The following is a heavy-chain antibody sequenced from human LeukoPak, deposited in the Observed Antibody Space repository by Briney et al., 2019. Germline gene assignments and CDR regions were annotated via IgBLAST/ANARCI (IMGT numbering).Heavy chain of an antibody. V-gene: IGHV3-48*03. Sequence: GGSLRLSCAASGFTFSSYEMNWVRQAPGKGLEWVSYISSSGSTIYYADSVKGRFTISRDNAKNSLYLQMNSLRAEDTAVYYCARDLPRYYYGLGSEWGQGTLVTVSS. J-gene: IGHJ4*02. CDR2: ISSSGSTI. CDR1: GFTFSSYE. CDR3: ARDLPRYYYGLGSE. D-gene: IGHD3-10*01.